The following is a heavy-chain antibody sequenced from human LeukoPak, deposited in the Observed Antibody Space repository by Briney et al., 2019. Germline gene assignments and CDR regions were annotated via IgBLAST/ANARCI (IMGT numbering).Heavy chain of an antibody. CDR3: ARIRITMVRGVIDRKDALDI. CDR2: ISAYNGNT. Sequence: GASVKVSCKASGGTFSSYAISWVRQAPGQGLEWMGWISAYNGNTNYAQKLQGRVTMTTDTSTSTAYMELRSLRSDDTAVYYCARIRITMVRGVIDRKDALDIWGQGTMVTVSS. CDR1: GGTFSSYA. V-gene: IGHV1-18*01. D-gene: IGHD3-10*01. J-gene: IGHJ3*02.